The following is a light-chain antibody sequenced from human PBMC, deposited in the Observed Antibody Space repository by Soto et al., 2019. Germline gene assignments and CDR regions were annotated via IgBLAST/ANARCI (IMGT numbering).Light chain of an antibody. CDR2: DAS. J-gene: IGKJ4*01. V-gene: IGKV1-9*01. CDR1: QGISSS. CDR3: QQLNSYPLT. Sequence: DIQLTQSPSFLSASVGDRVTITCRASQGISSSLAWYQQKPGKATKLLIYDASTLQSGVPARFSGSGSGTEFTLTISSLQPEDFAAYYCQQLNSYPLTFGGGTKVEIK.